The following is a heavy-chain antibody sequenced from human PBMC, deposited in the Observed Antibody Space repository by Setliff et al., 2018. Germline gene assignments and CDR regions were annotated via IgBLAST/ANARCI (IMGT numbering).Heavy chain of an antibody. J-gene: IGHJ3*02. D-gene: IGHD2-2*01. CDR3: ARGRMRGSCSGPSCTYDPFDI. V-gene: IGHV4-38-2*01. Sequence: SETLSLTCGVSGYSISSGHFWGWIRQPPGKGLEWLGNIFHSGSTYYNSSLRSRVTISVDTSKNQLSLILRSVTAADTAVYYCARGRMRGSCSGPSCTYDPFDIWGQGTPVTVSS. CDR2: IFHSGST. CDR1: GYSISSGHF.